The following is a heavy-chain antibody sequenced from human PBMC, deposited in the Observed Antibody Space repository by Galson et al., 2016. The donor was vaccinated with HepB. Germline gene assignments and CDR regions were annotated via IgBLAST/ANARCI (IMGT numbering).Heavy chain of an antibody. Sequence: SVKVSSKASGYTFTNYDFNWVRQATGQGLEWLGWMTPNSGNTGNAQKFQGRLSLTRDISTSTAYMDLSSLTSDDTAVYYCARNRAFTGDFDYWGQGTLVTVSS. D-gene: IGHD7-27*01. V-gene: IGHV1-8*01. CDR1: GYTFTNYD. J-gene: IGHJ4*02. CDR2: MTPNSGNT. CDR3: ARNRAFTGDFDY.